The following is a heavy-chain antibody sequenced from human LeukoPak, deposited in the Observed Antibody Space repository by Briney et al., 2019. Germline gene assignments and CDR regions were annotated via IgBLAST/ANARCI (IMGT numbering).Heavy chain of an antibody. Sequence: SETLSLTCSVSGGSISGYYWSWIRQVPGKRLEWIGYIYHSGRTTYNPSLESRVTISLDTSKNQLSLNLRFVTAADTALYFCARRRAQSSGPSFYYFYMDVWGKGTTVTVSS. CDR2: IYHSGRT. CDR1: GGSISGYY. J-gene: IGHJ6*03. D-gene: IGHD1-26*01. CDR3: ARRRAQSSGPSFYYFYMDV. V-gene: IGHV4-59*01.